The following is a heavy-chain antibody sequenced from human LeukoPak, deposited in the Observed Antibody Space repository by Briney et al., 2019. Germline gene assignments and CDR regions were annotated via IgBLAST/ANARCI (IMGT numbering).Heavy chain of an antibody. CDR3: ARDKGFYGMDV. CDR2: IYYTGST. J-gene: IGHJ6*02. V-gene: IGHV4-59*12. CDR1: GGSISNYY. D-gene: IGHD2-15*01. Sequence: SETLSLTCTVSGGSISNYYWSWIRQPPGKGLEWIGYIYYTGSTNYNPSLKSRVTTSVDTSKNQFSLKLSSVTAADTAVYYCARDKGFYGMDVWGQGTTVTVSS.